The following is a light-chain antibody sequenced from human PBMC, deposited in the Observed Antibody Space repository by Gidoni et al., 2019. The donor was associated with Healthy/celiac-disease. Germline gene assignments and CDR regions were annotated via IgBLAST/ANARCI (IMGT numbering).Light chain of an antibody. J-gene: IGLJ2*01. CDR2: GKN. Sequence: SSALSQDPAVSVALGQTVRITCQGDSLRSYYASWYQQKPGQAPVLCIYGKNNRPSGIPDRFSGSSSGNTASLTITGAQAEDEADYYCNSRDSSGNHLVFGGGTKLTVL. CDR1: SLRSYY. CDR3: NSRDSSGNHLV. V-gene: IGLV3-19*01.